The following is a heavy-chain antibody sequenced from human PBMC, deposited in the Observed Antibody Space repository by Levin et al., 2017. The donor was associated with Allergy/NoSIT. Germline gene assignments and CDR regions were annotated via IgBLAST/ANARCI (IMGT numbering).Heavy chain of an antibody. Sequence: QPGGSLRLSCTVSGFSFGDFAMTWFRQAPGKGLEWIGLIRNKGYGGTTEYAASLKGNFTISRDDSKSIAYLQMNSLQTEDTAVYYCTRVGATAERTFDIWGQGTLVTVSS. CDR3: TRVGATAERTFDI. CDR2: IRNKGYGGTT. J-gene: IGHJ3*02. CDR1: GFSFGDFA. D-gene: IGHD1-26*01. V-gene: IGHV3-49*03.